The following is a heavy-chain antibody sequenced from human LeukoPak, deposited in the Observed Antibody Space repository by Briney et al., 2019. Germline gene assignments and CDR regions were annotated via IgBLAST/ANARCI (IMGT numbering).Heavy chain of an antibody. CDR3: AKSVLRFLEWLSSFPGIQIHDAFDI. V-gene: IGHV3-74*01. CDR1: GITFSNAW. Sequence: GGSLRLSCAASGITFSNAWMHWVRQAPGKGLVWVSRSNSDGSSTVYADSVKGRFTISRDNAKNTLYLQMNSLRAEDTAVYYCAKSVLRFLEWLSSFPGIQIHDAFDIWGQGTMVTVSS. J-gene: IGHJ3*02. CDR2: SNSDGSST. D-gene: IGHD3-3*01.